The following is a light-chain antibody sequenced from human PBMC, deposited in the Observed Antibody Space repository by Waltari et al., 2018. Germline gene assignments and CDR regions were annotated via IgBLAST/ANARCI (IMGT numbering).Light chain of an antibody. Sequence: DIDMTQSPSSLSASVGDRVTITCRESQSISGYLHWYQQKPGRAPRLLIFAASNLQSGVPSRFSGSGSGTDFTLTISSLQPEDFATYYCQQSFNRPPTFGGGTKVEVK. CDR2: AAS. V-gene: IGKV1-39*01. J-gene: IGKJ4*01. CDR3: QQSFNRPPT. CDR1: QSISGY.